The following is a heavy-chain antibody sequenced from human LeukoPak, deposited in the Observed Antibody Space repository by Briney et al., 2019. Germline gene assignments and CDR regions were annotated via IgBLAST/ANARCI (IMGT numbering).Heavy chain of an antibody. D-gene: IGHD3-10*01. J-gene: IGHJ4*02. CDR2: INDLGTST. CDR3: ARGGGAYYFDY. Sequence: GGSLRLSCAASGFTFSNYWMHWVRHVPGKGQVWVSRINDLGTSTNYADSVRGRFTISRDDAKNTLYLQMNSLRAEDTAVYYCARGGGAYYFDYWGRGTLVTVSS. V-gene: IGHV3-74*01. CDR1: GFTFSNYW.